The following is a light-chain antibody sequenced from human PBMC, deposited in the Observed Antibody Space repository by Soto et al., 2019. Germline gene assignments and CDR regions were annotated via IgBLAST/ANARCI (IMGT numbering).Light chain of an antibody. CDR2: GAS. V-gene: IGKV3-15*01. J-gene: IGKJ3*01. CDR1: RSVSSK. CDR3: QLYYYSVSI. Sequence: EIVMTQSPATLSVSPGERATLACRASRSVSSKLAWYQQKPGQAPSLLIYGASVRATGIPARFRGSGSGTEFTLSISSLQCECVAVVYFQLYYYSVSIFGPGTKVDLK.